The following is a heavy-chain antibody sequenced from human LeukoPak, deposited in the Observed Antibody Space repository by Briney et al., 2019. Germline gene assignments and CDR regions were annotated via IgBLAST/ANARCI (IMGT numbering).Heavy chain of an antibody. D-gene: IGHD2-15*01. CDR3: ARASCGGGTCYDSRGWFDP. V-gene: IGHV4-39*07. Sequence: SETLSLTCTVSGGSISSYSYYWGWIRQPPGKGLEWIGSIYYSGSTYYNPSLKSRVTISVDTSKNQFSLKLRSVTAADTAVYYCARASCGGGTCYDSRGWFDPWGQGTLVTVSS. CDR2: IYYSGST. CDR1: GGSISSYSYY. J-gene: IGHJ5*02.